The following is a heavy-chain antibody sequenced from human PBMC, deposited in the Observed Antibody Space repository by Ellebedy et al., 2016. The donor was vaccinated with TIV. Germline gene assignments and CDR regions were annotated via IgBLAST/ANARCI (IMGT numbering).Heavy chain of an antibody. CDR3: ARDSRYNWNDWGYYHMDA. J-gene: IGHJ6*03. D-gene: IGHD1-1*01. CDR1: GYTFTGYP. CDR2: INMKTGSP. Sequence: ASVKVSCKASGYTFTGYPLNWVRQAPGQGLDYLGWINMKTGSPTYAPDFTGRFAFSLDTTVSTAFLEISNLRTDDTAMYYCARDSRYNWNDWGYYHMDAWGKGTTVTVSS. V-gene: IGHV7-4-1*02.